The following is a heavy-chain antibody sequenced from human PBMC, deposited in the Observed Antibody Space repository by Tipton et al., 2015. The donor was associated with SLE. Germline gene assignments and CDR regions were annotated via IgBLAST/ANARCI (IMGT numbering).Heavy chain of an antibody. Sequence: TLSLTCAVYGGSFNNNYWSWIRQPPGKGLEWIGEINRSGSTYFNPSLKSRVSMSVDTSNNQFSLEVTSVTAADTAVYYCARHYGSSFDYWGQGTLVTVSS. J-gene: IGHJ4*02. D-gene: IGHD6-13*01. CDR1: GGSFNNNY. CDR2: INRSGST. V-gene: IGHV4-34*01. CDR3: ARHYGSSFDY.